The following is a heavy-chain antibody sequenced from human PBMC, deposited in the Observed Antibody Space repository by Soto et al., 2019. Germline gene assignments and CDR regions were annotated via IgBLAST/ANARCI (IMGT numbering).Heavy chain of an antibody. CDR3: AANGMATLRRAPDDY. Sequence: QVQLVESGGGVVQPGRSLRLSCAASGITFNSYGMHWVRQAPGKGLEWVAVISYDGSNKYYADSVKGRFTISRDNSKNTLYLQMNSLRAGDTAVYYCAANGMATLRRAPDDYWGQGTLVTVSS. J-gene: IGHJ4*02. V-gene: IGHV3-30*03. CDR1: GITFNSYG. D-gene: IGHD5-12*01. CDR2: ISYDGSNK.